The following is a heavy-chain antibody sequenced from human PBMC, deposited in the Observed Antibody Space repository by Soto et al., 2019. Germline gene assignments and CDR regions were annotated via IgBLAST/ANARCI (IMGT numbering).Heavy chain of an antibody. J-gene: IGHJ4*02. D-gene: IGHD1-1*01. V-gene: IGHV4-31*03. CDR2: IYYSGST. CDR1: GGXISCGGYY. CDR3: ARWPQLEPRFDY. Sequence: LSLTGTVSGGXISCGGYYWSWIRQHPGKGLEWIGYIYYSGSTYYNPSPKSRVTISVDTSKNQFSLKLSSVTAADTAVYYCARWPQLEPRFDYWGQGTLVTVSS.